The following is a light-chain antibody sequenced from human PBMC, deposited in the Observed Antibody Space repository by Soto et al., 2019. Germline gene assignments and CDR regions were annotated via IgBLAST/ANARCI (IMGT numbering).Light chain of an antibody. V-gene: IGKV3-11*01. J-gene: IGKJ5*01. Sequence: EIVLTQYPATLSLSPGERATLSRRASQSVSSYLAWYQQKPGQAPRLPIYDASNRATGIPARFSGSGSGTDFTLTISSLEPEDFAVYYCQQSSNWPRVTFGQGKRLE. CDR1: QSVSSY. CDR2: DAS. CDR3: QQSSNWPRVT.